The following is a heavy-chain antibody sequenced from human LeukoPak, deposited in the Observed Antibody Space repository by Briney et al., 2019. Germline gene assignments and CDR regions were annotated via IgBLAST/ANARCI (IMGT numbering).Heavy chain of an antibody. D-gene: IGHD3-22*01. J-gene: IGHJ4*02. Sequence: ASVKVSCRASGYTFTSYYMHWVRQAPGQGLEWMGWINPNSGGTNYAQKFQGRVTMTRDTSISTAYMDLSRLGSDDTAVYYCARAIIYNDNGYYRHFDYWGQGTLVTVSS. V-gene: IGHV1-2*02. CDR3: ARAIIYNDNGYYRHFDY. CDR1: GYTFTSYY. CDR2: INPNSGGT.